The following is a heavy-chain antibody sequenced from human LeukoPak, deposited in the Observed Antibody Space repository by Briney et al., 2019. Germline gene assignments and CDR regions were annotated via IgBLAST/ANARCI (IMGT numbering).Heavy chain of an antibody. D-gene: IGHD3-3*01. V-gene: IGHV3-7*01. CDR2: IKQDGSEK. J-gene: IGHJ4*02. Sequence: PGGSLRLSCTASGFTFSNFWMSWVRQAPGKGLEWVANIKQDGSEKVYVDSVKGRFTISRDNTMNSLYLQMSSLRAEDTAVYYCATDRGWRTSGYYLYYFEYWGQGTLVTYSS. CDR1: GFTFSNFW. CDR3: ATDRGWRTSGYYLYYFEY.